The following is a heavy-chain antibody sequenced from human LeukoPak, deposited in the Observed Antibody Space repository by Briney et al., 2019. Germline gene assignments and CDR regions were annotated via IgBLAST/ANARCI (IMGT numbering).Heavy chain of an antibody. V-gene: IGHV4-61*01. D-gene: IGHD1-7*01. CDR2: IYYSGST. Sequence: SETLSLTCTVSGGSVSSGSYYWSWIRQPPGKGLEWIGYIYYSGSTNYNPSLKSRVTISVDTSKNQFSLKLSSVTAADTAVYYCARLIGKAGTSRFRAFDIWGQGTMVTVSS. J-gene: IGHJ3*02. CDR1: GGSVSSGSYY. CDR3: ARLIGKAGTSRFRAFDI.